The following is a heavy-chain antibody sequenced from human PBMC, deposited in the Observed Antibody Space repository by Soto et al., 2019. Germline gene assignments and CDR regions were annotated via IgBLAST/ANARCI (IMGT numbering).Heavy chain of an antibody. J-gene: IGHJ6*02. Sequence: QVQLVESGGGVVQPGRSLRLSCAASGFTFSSYAMHWVRQAPGKGLEWVAVISYDGSNKYYADSVKGRFTISRDNSKNTLYLQMNRLRAEDTAVYYCAREIGTTVTPRGMDVWGQGTTVTVSS. CDR1: GFTFSSYA. D-gene: IGHD4-17*01. CDR3: AREIGTTVTPRGMDV. CDR2: ISYDGSNK. V-gene: IGHV3-30-3*01.